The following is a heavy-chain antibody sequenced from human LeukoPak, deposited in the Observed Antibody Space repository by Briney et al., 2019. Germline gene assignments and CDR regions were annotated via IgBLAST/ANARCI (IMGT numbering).Heavy chain of an antibody. D-gene: IGHD3-22*01. CDR1: GYSFTRYG. V-gene: IGHV1-18*01. CDR3: SCDSSPLPGY. CDR2: ISPYNGNT. Sequence: GASVKVSCKASGYSFTRYGISWVRQAPGQALEWMGWISPYNGNTKYAQKLQGRVTMTTDTSTSTANMELRSLRSDDTAVYYCSCDSSPLPGYWGQGTLVTVSS. J-gene: IGHJ4*02.